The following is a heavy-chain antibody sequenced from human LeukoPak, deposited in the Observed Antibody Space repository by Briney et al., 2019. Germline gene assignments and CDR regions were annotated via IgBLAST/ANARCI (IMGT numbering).Heavy chain of an antibody. CDR3: AKAYDYVWGSYRPTRGYMDV. J-gene: IGHJ6*03. CDR2: IDRSGVT. CDR1: GFTVHSNY. Sequence: GGSLRLSCAASGFTVHSNYMSWVRQAPGKGLEWVSVIDRSGVTHYADSVKGRFTISRDNSKNTLYLQMNSLRAEDTGVYYCAKAYDYVWGSYRPTRGYMDVWGKGTTVTVSS. D-gene: IGHD3-16*02. V-gene: IGHV3-53*01.